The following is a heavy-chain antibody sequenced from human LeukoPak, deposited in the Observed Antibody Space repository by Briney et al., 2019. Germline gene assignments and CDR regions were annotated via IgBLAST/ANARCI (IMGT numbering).Heavy chain of an antibody. CDR1: GFTFSSYA. V-gene: IGHV3-30-3*01. J-gene: IGHJ4*02. CDR2: ISYDGSNK. CDR3: GREWGLTYYYDSSGYYYGLDY. Sequence: GGSLRLSCAASGFTFSSYAMHWVRQAPGKGLEWVAVISYDGSNKYYADSGKGRFTISRHNSKNTLYLQMHSMRAEDTAVYYCGREWGLTYYYDSSGYYYGLDYWGQGTLVTVYS. D-gene: IGHD3-22*01.